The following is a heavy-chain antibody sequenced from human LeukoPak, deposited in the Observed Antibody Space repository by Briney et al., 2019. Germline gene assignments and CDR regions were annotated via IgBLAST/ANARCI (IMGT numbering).Heavy chain of an antibody. D-gene: IGHD5-12*01. CDR2: INQDGSEE. J-gene: IGHJ4*02. CDR3: VRDGGVSGYDLLDY. Sequence: GGSLRLSCAASGFTFSNYWMTWVRQAPGKGLEWVAHINQDGSEEHYMDSVKARFTISRDSAKNSLSLQMNSLRAEDTAVYYCVRDGGVSGYDLLDYWGQGTLVTVSS. V-gene: IGHV3-7*01. CDR1: GFTFSNYW.